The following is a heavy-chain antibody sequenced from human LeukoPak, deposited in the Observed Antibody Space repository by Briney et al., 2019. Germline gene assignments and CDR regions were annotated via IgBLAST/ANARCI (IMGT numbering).Heavy chain of an antibody. J-gene: IGHJ4*02. Sequence: SVKVSXKASGGTFSSYAISWVRQAPGQGLEWMGGIIPIFGTANYAQKFQGRVTITADESTSTAYMELSSLRSEDTAVYYCARDRERWLQSNFDYWGQGTLVTVSS. CDR3: ARDRERWLQSNFDY. CDR2: IIPIFGTA. D-gene: IGHD5-24*01. CDR1: GGTFSSYA. V-gene: IGHV1-69*01.